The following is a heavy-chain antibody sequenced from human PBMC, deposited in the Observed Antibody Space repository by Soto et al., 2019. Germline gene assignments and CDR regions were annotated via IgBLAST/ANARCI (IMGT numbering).Heavy chain of an antibody. CDR3: ARAHSEQYFDF. Sequence: AAVKVSYKASRFTFSNYYMHWVRRAPEQGLEWMGIISPGGDSTTYAQRFQGRLTMTRDTSTSTVYMDLSSLTSEDTAVYYCARAHSEQYFDFWGQGTLVTVSS. CDR1: RFTFSNYY. V-gene: IGHV1-46*01. CDR2: ISPGGDST. J-gene: IGHJ4*02. D-gene: IGHD6-13*01.